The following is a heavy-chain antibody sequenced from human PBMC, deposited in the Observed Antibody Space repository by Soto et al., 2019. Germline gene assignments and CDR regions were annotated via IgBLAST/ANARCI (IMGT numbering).Heavy chain of an antibody. V-gene: IGHV4-34*01. CDR3: ARGAGGITMIVVVIDGAYFDY. CDR1: GGSFSGYY. D-gene: IGHD3-22*01. Sequence: PSETLSLTCAVYGGSFSGYYWSWIRQPPGKGLEWIGEINHSGSTNYNPSLKSRVTISVDTSKNQFSLKLSSVTAADTAVYYCARGAGGITMIVVVIDGAYFDYWGQGTLVTSPQ. J-gene: IGHJ4*02. CDR2: INHSGST.